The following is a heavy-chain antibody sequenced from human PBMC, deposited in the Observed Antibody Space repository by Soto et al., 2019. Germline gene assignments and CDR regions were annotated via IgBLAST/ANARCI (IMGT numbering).Heavy chain of an antibody. CDR2: IKRKTDGGTT. CDR3: TTDQVGATRWYYYYGMDV. D-gene: IGHD1-26*01. V-gene: IGHV3-15*01. Sequence: SGGSLRLSCAASGFTVSNAWMSWVRQAPGKGLEWVGRIKRKTDGGTTDYAAPVKGRFTISRDDSKNTLYLQMNSLKTEDTAVYYCTTDQVGATRWYYYYGMDVWG. J-gene: IGHJ6*02. CDR1: GFTVSNAW.